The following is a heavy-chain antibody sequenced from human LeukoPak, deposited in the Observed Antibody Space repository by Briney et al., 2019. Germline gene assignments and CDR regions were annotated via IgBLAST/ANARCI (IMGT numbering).Heavy chain of an antibody. D-gene: IGHD3-10*01. Sequence: GGSLRLSCAASGFTFSSYSMNWVRQAPGKGLEWVSSISSTSSYIYYADSVKGRFTISRDNAKNSLYLQMNSLRAEDTAVYYCARDGRYYGSGSQVDYWGQGTLVTVSS. CDR3: ARDGRYYGSGSQVDY. V-gene: IGHV3-21*01. CDR2: ISSTSSYI. J-gene: IGHJ4*02. CDR1: GFTFSSYS.